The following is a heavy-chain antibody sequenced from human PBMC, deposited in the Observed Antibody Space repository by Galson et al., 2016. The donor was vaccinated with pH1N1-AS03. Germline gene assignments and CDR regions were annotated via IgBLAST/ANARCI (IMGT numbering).Heavy chain of an antibody. CDR2: IYNDDTT. CDR1: GFTVSNSY. J-gene: IGHJ5*02. Sequence: LRLSCAASGFTVSNSYLSWVRQAPGKGLEWVSIIYNDDTTYYADSLKGRFTISRDNSKSTLYLQMNSLRAEDTAVYYCARWSRGGNFASLDPWGQGTLVTVSS. V-gene: IGHV3-53*01. D-gene: IGHD4-23*01. CDR3: ARWSRGGNFASLDP.